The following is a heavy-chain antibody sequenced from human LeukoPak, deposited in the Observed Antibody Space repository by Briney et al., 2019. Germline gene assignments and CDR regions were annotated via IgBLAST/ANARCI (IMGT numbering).Heavy chain of an antibody. Sequence: GGSLRPSCAASGFTFSDYAMSWVRRAPGKGLEWVSTISGSGDSTYYADSVKGRFTISRDNSKNTLYLQMNSLRAEDTAVYYCAKDPNYSPFDYWGQGTLVTVSS. J-gene: IGHJ4*02. CDR1: GFTFSDYA. CDR3: AKDPNYSPFDY. CDR2: ISGSGDST. V-gene: IGHV3-23*01. D-gene: IGHD1-7*01.